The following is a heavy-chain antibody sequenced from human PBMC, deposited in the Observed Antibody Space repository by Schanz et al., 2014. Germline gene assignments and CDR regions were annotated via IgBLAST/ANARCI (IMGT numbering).Heavy chain of an antibody. CDR1: GFTVSSNY. V-gene: IGHV3-53*01. CDR2: IYSGGST. CDR3: ARDRWDWNNAFDI. J-gene: IGHJ3*02. D-gene: IGHD1-1*01. Sequence: EVQLVESGGGLIQPGGSLRLSCAASGFTVSSNYMSWVRQAPGKGLEWVSVIYSGGSTYYADSVKGRFTISRDNSKTTLYLKMNRLRAEATAVYYCARDRWDWNNAFDIWGQGTMVTVSS.